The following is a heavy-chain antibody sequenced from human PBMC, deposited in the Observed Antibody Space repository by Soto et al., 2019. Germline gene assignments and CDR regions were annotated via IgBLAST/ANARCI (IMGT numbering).Heavy chain of an antibody. CDR2: IFYDGISK. Sequence: GGSLRLSCVASGFNFKTYGMHWVRQAPGKGLEWVANIFYDGISKYYADAVRGRFTVSRDNSKNTLDLQMNSLTAEDTAVYYCARDSQQWLTSPLDYWGQGTLVTVSS. CDR3: ARDSQQWLTSPLDY. CDR1: GFNFKTYG. D-gene: IGHD2-8*01. V-gene: IGHV3-30*03. J-gene: IGHJ4*02.